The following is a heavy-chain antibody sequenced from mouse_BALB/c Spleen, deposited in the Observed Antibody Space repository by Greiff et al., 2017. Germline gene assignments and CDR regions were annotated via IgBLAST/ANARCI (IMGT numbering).Heavy chain of an antibody. D-gene: IGHD3-1*01. CDR3: ARKGARATYWFAY. V-gene: IGHV1-9*01. Sequence: QVQLQQSGAELMKPGASVKISCKATGYTFSSYWIEWVKQRPGHGLEWIGEILPGSGSTNYNEKFKGKATFTADTSSNTAYMQLSSLTSEDSAVYYCARKGARATYWFAYWGQGTLVTVSA. J-gene: IGHJ3*01. CDR2: ILPGSGST. CDR1: GYTFSSYW.